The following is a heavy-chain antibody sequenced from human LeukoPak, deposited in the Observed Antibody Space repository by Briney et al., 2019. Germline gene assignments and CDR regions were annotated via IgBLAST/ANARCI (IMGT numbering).Heavy chain of an antibody. Sequence: SETLSLTCAVYGVSFSGYYWSWIREPPGKGLEWIGEINHSGSTNYNPSLKSRVTISVDTSKNQFSLKLSSVTAADTAVYYCARGAAVALFDYRGQGTLVTVSS. CDR1: GVSFSGYY. J-gene: IGHJ4*02. D-gene: IGHD6-13*01. CDR3: ARGAAVALFDY. CDR2: INHSGST. V-gene: IGHV4-34*01.